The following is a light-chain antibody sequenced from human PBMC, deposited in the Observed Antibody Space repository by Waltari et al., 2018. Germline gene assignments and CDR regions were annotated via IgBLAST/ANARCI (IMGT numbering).Light chain of an antibody. CDR3: QHHVRLPTT. V-gene: IGKV3-20*01. J-gene: IGKJ1*01. CDR1: QSVSTY. CDR2: CAY. Sequence: IVLTQSPGTLSLSPGERATLSCRASQSVSTYLAWYQQKPGQAPRLLLYCAYSRAAGIPDRFSGSGYGTDFSLTISTLEPEDFAVYYCQHHVRLPTTFGQGTRVEIK.